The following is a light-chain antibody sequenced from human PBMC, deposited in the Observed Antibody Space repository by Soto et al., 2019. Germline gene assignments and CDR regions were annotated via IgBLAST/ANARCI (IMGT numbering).Light chain of an antibody. CDR3: TSYADSSPVV. J-gene: IGLJ2*01. CDR2: AVT. V-gene: IGLV2-14*01. Sequence: QSVLTQPASVSGSPGQSIAISCTGTSSDVGGYNYVSWYQQHPGKAPKLVMYAVTNRPSGVSDRFSGSKSGNTASLTISRLQAEDEADYYCTSYADSSPVVFGGGTKLTVL. CDR1: SSDVGGYNY.